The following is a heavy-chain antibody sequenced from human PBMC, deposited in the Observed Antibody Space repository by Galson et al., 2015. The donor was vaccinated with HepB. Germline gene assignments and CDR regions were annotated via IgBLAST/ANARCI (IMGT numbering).Heavy chain of an antibody. CDR1: GFRFSAHA. V-gene: IGHV3-30*04. CDR3: VREKDGDYDDY. Sequence: SLRLSCAASGFRFSAHAMHWVRQAPGKGLEWVAIILSDGGSQYYADSVEGRFTISRDNSKNTLDLQMDSLKPEDTGMYYCVREKDGDYDDYRGQGTLVTVSS. J-gene: IGHJ4*02. CDR2: ILSDGGSQ. D-gene: IGHD4-17*01.